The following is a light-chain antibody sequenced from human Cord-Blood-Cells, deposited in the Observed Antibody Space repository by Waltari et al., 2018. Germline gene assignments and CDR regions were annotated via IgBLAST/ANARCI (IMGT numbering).Light chain of an antibody. CDR2: EVS. V-gene: IGLV2-8*01. J-gene: IGLJ1*01. CDR1: SSDVGGYNY. Sequence: QSALTQPPPASGSPGQSVTISCTGTSSDVGGYNYVSWYQQHPGKAPKLMIYEVSKRPSGVPDRFSGSKSGNTASLTVSGLQAEDEADYYCSSYAGSNNIYVFGTGTKVTVL. CDR3: SSYAGSNNIYV.